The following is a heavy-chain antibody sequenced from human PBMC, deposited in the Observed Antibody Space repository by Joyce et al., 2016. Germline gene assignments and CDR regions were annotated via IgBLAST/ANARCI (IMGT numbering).Heavy chain of an antibody. D-gene: IGHD3-10*01. J-gene: IGHJ4*02. CDR3: ARGSSALTYFDF. CDR2: IKDGNGNT. Sequence: QVQLVQSGAEVKKPGASVKVSCKASGYTFTGHTIHWVRQAPGQSLEWMGWIKDGNGNTRFSQKFQGRVTVSRDTSANTAYMEVSSLRSEDTAVYYCARGSSALTYFDFWGQGTLVTVSS. V-gene: IGHV1-3*01. CDR1: GYTFTGHT.